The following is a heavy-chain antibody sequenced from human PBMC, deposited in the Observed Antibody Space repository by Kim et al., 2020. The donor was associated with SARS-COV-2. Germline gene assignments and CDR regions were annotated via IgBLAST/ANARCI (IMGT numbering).Heavy chain of an antibody. J-gene: IGHJ6*02. CDR1: GFTFSSYA. CDR2: ISSNGGST. D-gene: IGHD2-15*01. Sequence: GGSLRLSCSASGFTFSSYAMHWVRQAPGKGLEYVSAISSNGGSTYYADSVKGRFTISRDNSKNTLYLQMSSLRAEDTAVYYCVKSARVVVVAAYYYYYGMDVWGQGTTVTVSS. V-gene: IGHV3-64D*09. CDR3: VKSARVVVVAAYYYYYGMDV.